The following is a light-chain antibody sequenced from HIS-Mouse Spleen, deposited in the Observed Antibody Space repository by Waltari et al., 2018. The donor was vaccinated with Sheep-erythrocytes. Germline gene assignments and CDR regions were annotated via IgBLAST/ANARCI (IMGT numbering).Light chain of an antibody. CDR1: KLGDQY. V-gene: IGLV3-1*01. Sequence: SYELTQPPSVSVSPGQTASITCSGDKLGDQYACRSQQKPGQSPVLVIYQDSKRPSGIPERFSGSNSGNTATLTISGTQAMDEADYYCQAWDSSTAWNVVFGGGTKLTVL. CDR3: QAWDSSTAWNVV. J-gene: IGLJ2*01. CDR2: QDS.